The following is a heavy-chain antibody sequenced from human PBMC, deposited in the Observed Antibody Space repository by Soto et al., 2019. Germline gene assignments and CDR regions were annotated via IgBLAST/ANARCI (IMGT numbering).Heavy chain of an antibody. J-gene: IGHJ5*02. CDR1: GGSISSYY. CDR3: ARTHDYGDYVSWFDP. CDR2: IYYSGST. V-gene: IGHV4-59*01. D-gene: IGHD4-17*01. Sequence: SETLSLTCRVSGGSISSYYWIWIRPPPGKGLEWIGYIYYSGSTNYNPSPKSRVTISVDTSKNQFSLKLSSVTAADTAVYYCARTHDYGDYVSWFDPWGQGTLGNVS.